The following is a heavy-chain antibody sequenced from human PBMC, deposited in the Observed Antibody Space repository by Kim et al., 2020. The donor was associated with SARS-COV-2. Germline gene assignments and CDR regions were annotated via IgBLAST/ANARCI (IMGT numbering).Heavy chain of an antibody. D-gene: IGHD3-10*01. Sequence: ASVKVSCKASGYTFTSYDINWVRQATGQGLEWMGWMNPNSGNTGYAQKFQGRVTMTRNTSISTAYMELSSLRSEDTAVYYCARSLMVRGVIRIGYWGQGTLVTVSS. CDR2: MNPNSGNT. J-gene: IGHJ4*02. CDR3: ARSLMVRGVIRIGY. V-gene: IGHV1-8*01. CDR1: GYTFTSYD.